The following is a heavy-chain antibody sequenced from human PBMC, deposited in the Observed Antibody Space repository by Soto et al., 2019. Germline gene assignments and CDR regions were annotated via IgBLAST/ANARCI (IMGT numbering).Heavy chain of an antibody. Sequence: QVQLQQWGAGLLKPSETLSLTCAVYGGSFSGYYWSWIRQPPGKGLEWIGEINHSGSTNYNPSHKSRDTISVDTSKNQFSLKLSSVTAADTAVYYCERGKPYSSSWMDYYYYYMDVWGKGTTVTVSS. V-gene: IGHV4-34*01. CDR1: GGSFSGYY. CDR3: ERGKPYSSSWMDYYYYYMDV. J-gene: IGHJ6*03. CDR2: INHSGST. D-gene: IGHD6-13*01.